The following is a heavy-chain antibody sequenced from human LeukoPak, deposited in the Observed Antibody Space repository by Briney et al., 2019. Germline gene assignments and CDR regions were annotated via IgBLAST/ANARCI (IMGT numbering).Heavy chain of an antibody. Sequence: GASVKVSCKASGYTFTGHYMHWVRQAPGQGPEWMGWINPNSGGTNYAQKFQGRVTMTRDTSISTAYMGLSGLRSDDTAVYYCARCSTPHWIFDAFDIWGQGTMVTVSS. J-gene: IGHJ3*02. V-gene: IGHV1-2*02. CDR2: INPNSGGT. CDR1: GYTFTGHY. CDR3: ARCSTPHWIFDAFDI. D-gene: IGHD1-1*01.